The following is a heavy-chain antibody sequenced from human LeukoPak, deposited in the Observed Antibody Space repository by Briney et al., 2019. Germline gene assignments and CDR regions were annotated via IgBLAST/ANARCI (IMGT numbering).Heavy chain of an antibody. CDR2: IYYSGST. D-gene: IGHD3-22*01. V-gene: IGHV4-61*08. J-gene: IGHJ4*02. CDR3: ARDTRYYDNSGYYYFDY. CDR1: GGSISSGGYY. Sequence: SETLSLTCTVSGGSISSGGYYWSWIRQHPGKGLEWIGYIYYSGSTNYNPSLKSRATISVDTSKHQFSLKLNSVTSADTAVYYCARDTRYYDNSGYYYFDYWGRGTLVTVSS.